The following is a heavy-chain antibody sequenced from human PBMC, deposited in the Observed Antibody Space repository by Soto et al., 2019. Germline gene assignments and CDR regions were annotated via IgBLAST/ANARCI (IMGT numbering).Heavy chain of an antibody. V-gene: IGHV4-34*01. CDR3: VKDRSDTWSFDY. J-gene: IGHJ4*02. CDR1: GGSFSGYY. Sequence: SETLSLTCAVYGGSFSGYYWSWIRQPPGKGLEWIGEINHSGSTNYNPSLKSRFTISRDNSRKMLYLQMNSLRPDDTAVYYCVKDRSDTWSFDYWGQGTLVTVSS. D-gene: IGHD2-8*02. CDR2: INHSGST.